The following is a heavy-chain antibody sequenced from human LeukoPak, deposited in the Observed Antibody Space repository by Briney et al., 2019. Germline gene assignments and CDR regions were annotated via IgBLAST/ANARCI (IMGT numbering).Heavy chain of an antibody. CDR1: AGSGSGYY. CDR3: ARGLPQLLRSYYYYHYMDV. J-gene: IGHJ6*03. Sequence: KASETLSLTGAVYAGSGSGYYWGWIGQRPGKGLEWIGEINHGVTTNYNPTLKSLVTISVDTSKSQFSLQMSSVTAADTAVYYCARGLPQLLRSYYYYHYMDVWGKGTTVTVSS. CDR2: INHGVTT. V-gene: IGHV4-34*01. D-gene: IGHD5-24*01.